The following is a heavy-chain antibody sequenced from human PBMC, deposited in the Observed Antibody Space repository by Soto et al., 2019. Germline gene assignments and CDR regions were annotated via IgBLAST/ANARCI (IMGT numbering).Heavy chain of an antibody. CDR3: ARDPKYNWNYVDYYYGMDV. Sequence: ASVKVSCKASGYTFTSYGISWVRQAPGQGLEWMGWISAYNGNTNYAQKLQGRVTMTTDASTSTAYMELRSLRSDDTAVYYCARDPKYNWNYVDYYYGMDVWGQGTTVTVSS. D-gene: IGHD1-7*01. CDR2: ISAYNGNT. V-gene: IGHV1-18*04. CDR1: GYTFTSYG. J-gene: IGHJ6*02.